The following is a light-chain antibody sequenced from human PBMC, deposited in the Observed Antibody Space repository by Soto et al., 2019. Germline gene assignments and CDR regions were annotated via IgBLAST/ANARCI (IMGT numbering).Light chain of an antibody. J-gene: IGLJ2*01. CDR3: SSFAGSNHLV. Sequence: QSALTQPPSASGSPGQSVTISCTGTSSDVGAYNYVSWYQQHPGKAPKLMIYEVSKRPSGVPARFSGSKSGNSASLTVSGLQADDDSDYYFSSFAGSNHLVFGGGTKLTVL. CDR2: EVS. V-gene: IGLV2-8*01. CDR1: SSDVGAYNY.